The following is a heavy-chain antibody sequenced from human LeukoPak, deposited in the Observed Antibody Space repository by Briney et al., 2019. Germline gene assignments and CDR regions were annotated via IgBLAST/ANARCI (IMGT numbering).Heavy chain of an antibody. CDR2: ITDSGGTT. CDR1: GFTFSSYA. D-gene: IGHD3-22*01. V-gene: IGHV3-23*01. Sequence: GGSLRLSCAASGFTFSSYAMNWVRQAPGKGLEWVSAITDSGGTTHYADSVKGRFTISRDNSKNTLFLQMDSLRAEDTALYFCAKIYGAHYFDISDYPRVSDYWGQGTLVTVSS. CDR3: AKIYGAHYFDISDYPRVSDY. J-gene: IGHJ4*02.